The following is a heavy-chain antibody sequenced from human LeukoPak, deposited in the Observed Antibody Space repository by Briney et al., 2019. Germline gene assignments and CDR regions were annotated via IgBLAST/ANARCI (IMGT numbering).Heavy chain of an antibody. CDR2: IYTGGNT. CDR1: GFPVNTNY. D-gene: IGHD3-3*01. Sequence: GGSLRLSCAASGFPVNTNYMSWVRQAPGKGLEWVSVIYTGGNTFFADSVRGRFTISSDNSKNTLYLQMNSLRADDPAVYYCAKDGAWSGYYTFDYWGQGTLVTVSS. CDR3: AKDGAWSGYYTFDY. V-gene: IGHV3-53*01. J-gene: IGHJ4*02.